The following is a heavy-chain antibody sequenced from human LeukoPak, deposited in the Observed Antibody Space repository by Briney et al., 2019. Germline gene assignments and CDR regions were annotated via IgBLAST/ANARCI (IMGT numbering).Heavy chain of an antibody. CDR2: IYYSGST. J-gene: IGHJ4*02. CDR1: GGSISSSSYY. CDR3: AGDWEAGAWTWDY. Sequence: SETLSLTCTVSGGSISSSSYYWGWIRQPPGKGLEWIGSIYYSGSTYYNPSLKSRVTKSVDTSKNQFSLKLSSVTAADTAVYYCAGDWEAGAWTWDYWGQGTLVTVSS. V-gene: IGHV4-39*07. D-gene: IGHD6-13*01.